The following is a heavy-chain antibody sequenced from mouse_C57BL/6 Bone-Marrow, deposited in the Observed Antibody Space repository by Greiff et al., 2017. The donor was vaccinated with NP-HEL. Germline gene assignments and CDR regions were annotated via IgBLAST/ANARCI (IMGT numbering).Heavy chain of an antibody. CDR1: GFTFSDYY. J-gene: IGHJ4*01. V-gene: IGHV5-12*01. CDR3: ARRMDY. Sequence: EVKVEESGGGLVQPGGSLKLSCAASGFTFSDYYMYWVRQTPEKRLEWVAYISNGGGSTYYPDTVKGRFTISRDNAKNPLYLQMSRLKSEDTAMYYCARRMDYWGQGTSVTVSS. CDR2: ISNGGGST.